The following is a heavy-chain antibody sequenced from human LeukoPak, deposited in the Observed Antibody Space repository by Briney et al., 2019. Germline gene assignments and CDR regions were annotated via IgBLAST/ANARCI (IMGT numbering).Heavy chain of an antibody. Sequence: GGSLRLSCAASGFTFSSYWMSWVRQAPGKGLEWVANIKQDGSEKYYVDSVKGRFTISRDNAKTSLYLQMNSWRAGDPAVYSCARESGQWLTYWGQGTLVTVSS. J-gene: IGHJ4*02. CDR3: ARESGQWLTY. CDR1: GFTFSSYW. V-gene: IGHV3-7*01. CDR2: IKQDGSEK. D-gene: IGHD6-19*01.